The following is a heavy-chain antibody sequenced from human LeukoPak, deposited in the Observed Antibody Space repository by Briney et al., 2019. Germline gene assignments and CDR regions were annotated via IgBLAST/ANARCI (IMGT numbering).Heavy chain of an antibody. D-gene: IGHD3-10*01. CDR3: AKDRITMVRGVPPLFDY. CDR1: GFTFSSFA. Sequence: GGSLRLSCAASGFTFSSFAMHWVRQAPGKQLEYVSAICSNGGCTYYANSVKGRFTISRDNSKNTLYLQMNSLRAEDTAVYYCAKDRITMVRGVPPLFDYWGQGTLVTVSS. J-gene: IGHJ4*02. V-gene: IGHV3-64*01. CDR2: ICSNGGCT.